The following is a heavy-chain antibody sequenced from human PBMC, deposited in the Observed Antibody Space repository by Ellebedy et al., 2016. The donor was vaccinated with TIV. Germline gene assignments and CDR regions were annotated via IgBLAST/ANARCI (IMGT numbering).Heavy chain of an antibody. Sequence: PGGSLRLPCAASGFTFSSFGMHLVRQAPGKGLEWVAIIWHDGSTKYYADSVKGRFTISRDNSRRTLYLQMNNLRAEDTAVYYCARGYYDSSGYGAFDIWGQGTMVTVSS. J-gene: IGHJ3*02. V-gene: IGHV3-33*01. D-gene: IGHD3-22*01. CDR2: IWHDGSTK. CDR3: ARGYYDSSGYGAFDI. CDR1: GFTFSSFG.